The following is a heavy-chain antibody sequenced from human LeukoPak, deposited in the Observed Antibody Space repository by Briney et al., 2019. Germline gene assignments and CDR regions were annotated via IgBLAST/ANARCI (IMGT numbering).Heavy chain of an antibody. D-gene: IGHD3-22*01. J-gene: IGHJ4*02. V-gene: IGHV1-18*01. CDR3: ARGVDYYDSSGYYYDTRTLFDY. Sequence: ASVTVSFTASGYTFTIYGISWVRQAPRQGLEWMGWISAYNGNTNYAQKLQGRVTMTTDTSTSTAYMELRSLRSDDTAVYYCARGVDYYDSSGYYYDTRTLFDYWGQGTLVTVSS. CDR1: GYTFTIYG. CDR2: ISAYNGNT.